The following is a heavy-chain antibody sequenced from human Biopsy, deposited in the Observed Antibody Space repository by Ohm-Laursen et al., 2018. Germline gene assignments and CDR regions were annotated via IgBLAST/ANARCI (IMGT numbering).Heavy chain of an antibody. CDR2: SFNKANT. Sequence: SHTLSLTCTVSGGTISSGGSFWRWIRQRPGKGLEWIGHSFNKANTYYNPSLKILITISVDTSKNQFSLQLNSVTAADTAVYYCARGDYFDSNGYFWFDPWGQGTLVTVSS. CDR1: GGTISSGGSF. J-gene: IGHJ5*02. CDR3: ARGDYFDSNGYFWFDP. V-gene: IGHV4-31*01. D-gene: IGHD3-22*01.